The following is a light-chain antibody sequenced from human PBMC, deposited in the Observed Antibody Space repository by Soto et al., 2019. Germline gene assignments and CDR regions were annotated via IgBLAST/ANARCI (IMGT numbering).Light chain of an antibody. CDR2: EDK. V-gene: IGLV6-57*04. Sequence: NFMLTQPHSMSESPGKTITISCTRSSGSIASHYVQWYQQRPGSAPTTVIYEDKRRPSGVPDRFSGSIDSSSNSASLTISGLEAEDEADYYCQSYNTGDHWVFGGGTKLTVL. CDR3: QSYNTGDHWV. CDR1: SGSIASHY. J-gene: IGLJ3*02.